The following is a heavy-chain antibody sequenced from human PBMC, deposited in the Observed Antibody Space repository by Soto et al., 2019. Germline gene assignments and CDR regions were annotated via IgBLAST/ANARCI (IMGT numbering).Heavy chain of an antibody. CDR3: ANDFRYSGAGSCY. V-gene: IGHV3-23*01. Sequence: PGVTLRLSCAASGFTFSSYSMSWVRQAPGKGLEWVSAISASGGSTYYADFVKGRLTISRDNSKNTLYLQMNSLRAEDTAVYDCANDFRYSGAGSCYWGQGTLVTVSS. J-gene: IGHJ4*02. CDR2: ISASGGST. D-gene: IGHD6-13*01. CDR1: GFTFSSYS.